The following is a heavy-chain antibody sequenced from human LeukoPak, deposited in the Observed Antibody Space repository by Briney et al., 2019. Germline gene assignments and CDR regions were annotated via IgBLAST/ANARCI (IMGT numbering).Heavy chain of an antibody. CDR1: GYTFTSYA. CDR3: AREEYYYDSSGGGKWFDP. J-gene: IGHJ5*02. CDR2: INTNTGNP. D-gene: IGHD3-22*01. V-gene: IGHV7-4-1*02. Sequence: GASVKVSCKASGYTFTSYAMNWVRQAPGQGLEWMGWINTNTGNPTYAQGFTGRFVFSLDTSVSTAYLQISSLQAEDTAVYYCAREEYYYDSSGGGKWFDPWGQGTLVTVSS.